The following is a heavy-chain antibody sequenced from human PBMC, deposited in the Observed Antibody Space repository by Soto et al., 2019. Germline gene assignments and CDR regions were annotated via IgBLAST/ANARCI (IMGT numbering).Heavy chain of an antibody. J-gene: IGHJ6*02. D-gene: IGHD3-10*01. CDR1: GFTFSSYG. CDR3: ARATLWFGAYYYYGMDV. CDR2: IWYDGSNK. V-gene: IGHV3-33*01. Sequence: QVQLVESGGGVVQPGRSLRLSCAASGFTFSSYGMHWVRQAPGKGLEWVAVIWYDGSNKYYADSVKGRFTISRDNSKNTLYLQRNSLRAEDTAVYYCARATLWFGAYYYYGMDVWGQGSTVTVSS.